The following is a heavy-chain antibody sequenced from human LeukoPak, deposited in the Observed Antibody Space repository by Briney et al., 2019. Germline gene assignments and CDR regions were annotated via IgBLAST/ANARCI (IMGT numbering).Heavy chain of an antibody. V-gene: IGHV1-2*02. CDR3: ARGYCSGGSCPGDAFDI. D-gene: IGHD2-15*01. CDR1: GYTFTGYY. J-gene: IGHJ3*02. CDR2: INPNSGGT. Sequence: GASVKVSCKTSGYTFTGYYMHWVRQAPGQGLEWMGWINPNSGGTNYAQKFQGRVTMTRDTSTSTVYMELSSLRSEDTAVYYCARGYCSGGSCPGDAFDIWGQGTMVTVSS.